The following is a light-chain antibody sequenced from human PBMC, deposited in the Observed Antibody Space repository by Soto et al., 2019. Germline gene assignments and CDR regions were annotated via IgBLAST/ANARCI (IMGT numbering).Light chain of an antibody. Sequence: EIVSTQSPGTLSLSPGEGATLSCRASQSVTSNYLAWYQQKPGQAPRLLIYGASTRAAGVPDRFSGSGSGTDFTLTITRLEPEDFAVYYCQQYGRSPLLYTFGQGTKLGVK. J-gene: IGKJ2*01. CDR2: GAS. CDR1: QSVTSNY. CDR3: QQYGRSPLLYT. V-gene: IGKV3-20*01.